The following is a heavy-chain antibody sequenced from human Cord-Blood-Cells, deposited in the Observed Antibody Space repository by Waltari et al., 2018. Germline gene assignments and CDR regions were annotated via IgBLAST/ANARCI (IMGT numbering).Heavy chain of an antibody. CDR1: GGSISSGGYY. V-gene: IGHV4-31*03. D-gene: IGHD3-16*01. CDR3: AREGGSEPTYFDY. CDR2: IYYSGST. Sequence: QVQLQESGPGLVKTSQTLSLTCTVSGGSISSGGYYWSWIRQHPGKGLEWIGYIYYSGSTYYNPALKSRVTISVDTSKNQFSLKLSSVTAADTAVYYCAREGGSEPTYFDYWGQGTLVTVSS. J-gene: IGHJ4*02.